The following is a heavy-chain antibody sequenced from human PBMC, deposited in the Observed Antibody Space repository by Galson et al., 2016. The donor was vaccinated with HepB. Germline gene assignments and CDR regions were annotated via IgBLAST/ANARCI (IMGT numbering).Heavy chain of an antibody. CDR1: GFTFSSYG. D-gene: IGHD1-26*01. CDR3: AGDSGGLVGARDY. Sequence: SLRLSCAASGFTFSSYGMHWVRQAPGKGLEWVAVISYDGSEKYYVDSVKGRFSISRDNSKNTLYLQMNSPRVEDTAVYYCAGDSGGLVGARDYWGQGTLVTVSS. V-gene: IGHV3-30*03. CDR2: ISYDGSEK. J-gene: IGHJ4*02.